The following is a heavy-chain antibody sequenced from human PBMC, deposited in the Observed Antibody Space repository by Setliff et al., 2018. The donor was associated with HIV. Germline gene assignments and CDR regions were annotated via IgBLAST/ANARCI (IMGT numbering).Heavy chain of an antibody. D-gene: IGHD3-3*01. CDR1: GFTVSSNY. V-gene: IGHV3-66*01. Sequence: GGSLRLSCAASGFTVSSNYMSWVRQAPGKGLEWVSVIYGGGTTHYADSVKGRFIISRDNSKNTLYLQMNSLRAEDTAIYYCTRVFLEWLLYRPDYVMDVWGQGTTVTVSS. J-gene: IGHJ6*02. CDR3: TRVFLEWLLYRPDYVMDV. CDR2: IYGGGTT.